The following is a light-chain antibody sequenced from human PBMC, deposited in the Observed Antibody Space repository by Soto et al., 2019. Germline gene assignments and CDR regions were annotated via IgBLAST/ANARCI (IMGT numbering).Light chain of an antibody. J-gene: IGLJ2*01. CDR2: SSD. V-gene: IGLV1-44*01. CDR1: GSNVGSSA. Sequence: QSVLTQPPSASGTPGQRVTISCSGSGSNVGSSAVNWYQQIPRTAPKLLIHSSDQRPSGVPDRFSGSKSGTSASLAISGLQSEDEADYYCAAWDGSLSVVLFGGGTKLTVL. CDR3: AAWDGSLSVVL.